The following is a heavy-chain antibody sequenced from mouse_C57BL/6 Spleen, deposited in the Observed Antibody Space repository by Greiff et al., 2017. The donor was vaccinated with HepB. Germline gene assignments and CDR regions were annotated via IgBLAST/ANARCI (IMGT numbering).Heavy chain of an antibody. J-gene: IGHJ2*01. CDR1: GYTFTDYN. CDR2: INPNTGGT. Sequence: EVQLQQSGPELVKPGASVKIPCKASGYTFTDYNMDWVKQSHGKSLEWIGDINPNTGGTIYNQKFKGKATLTVDKSSSTAYMELLSMTSEDTAVYDCISGSYCDYWGQGTTLTVSS. CDR3: ISGSYCDY. D-gene: IGHD3-2*02. V-gene: IGHV1-18*01.